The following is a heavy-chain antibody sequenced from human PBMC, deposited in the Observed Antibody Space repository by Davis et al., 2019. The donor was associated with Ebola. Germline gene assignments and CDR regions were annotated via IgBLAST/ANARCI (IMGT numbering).Heavy chain of an antibody. Sequence: GESLKISCAASGFTFSDSAMHWVRQAPGKGLEWVSHISSSSSTIYYADSVKGRFTISRDNAKNSLYLQMNSLRAEDTAVYYCARSIGADWGSRKAFDIWGQGTMVTVSS. CDR3: ARSIGADWGSRKAFDI. V-gene: IGHV3-48*04. J-gene: IGHJ3*02. D-gene: IGHD7-27*01. CDR2: ISSSSSTI. CDR1: GFTFSDSA.